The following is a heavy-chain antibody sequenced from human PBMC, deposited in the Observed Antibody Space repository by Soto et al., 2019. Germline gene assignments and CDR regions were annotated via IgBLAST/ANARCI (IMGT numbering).Heavy chain of an antibody. J-gene: IGHJ4*02. Sequence: QVQVVESGGGVVQPGRSLRLSCAASGFTFSSYGMHWVRQAPGKGLEWVAVIWYDGSNKYYADSVKGRFTISRDNSKNTLYLQMNSLRAEDTAVYYCARERRGSGSYTFDYWGQGTLVTVSS. CDR3: ARERRGSGSYTFDY. CDR1: GFTFSSYG. V-gene: IGHV3-33*01. D-gene: IGHD3-10*01. CDR2: IWYDGSNK.